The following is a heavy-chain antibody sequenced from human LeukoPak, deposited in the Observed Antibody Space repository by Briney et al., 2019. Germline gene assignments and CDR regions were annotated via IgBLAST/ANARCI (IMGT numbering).Heavy chain of an antibody. J-gene: IGHJ4*02. CDR1: GFTFSSYG. CDR3: ARGGELDH. D-gene: IGHD6-13*01. CDR2: IWFDGSNK. Sequence: GGSLRLSCAASGFTFSSYGMHWVRQAPGKGLEGVAVIWFDGSNKYYADSVKGRFTIPRDNSKNTLYLQMNSLRAEDTAVYYCARGGELDHWGQGTLVTVSS. V-gene: IGHV3-33*01.